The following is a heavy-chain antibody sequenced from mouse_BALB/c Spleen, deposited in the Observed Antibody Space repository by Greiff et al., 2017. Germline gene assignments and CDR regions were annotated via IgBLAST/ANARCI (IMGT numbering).Heavy chain of an antibody. D-gene: IGHD2-3*01. CDR2: ISDGGSYT. CDR3: ARSMMVTSYAMDY. Sequence: DVQLVESGGGLVKPGGSLKLSCAASGFTFSDYYMYWVRQTPEKRLEWVATISDGGSYTYYPDSVKGRFTISRDNAKNNLYLQMSSLKSEDTAMYYCARSMMVTSYAMDYWGQGTSVTVSS. V-gene: IGHV5-4*02. J-gene: IGHJ4*01. CDR1: GFTFSDYY.